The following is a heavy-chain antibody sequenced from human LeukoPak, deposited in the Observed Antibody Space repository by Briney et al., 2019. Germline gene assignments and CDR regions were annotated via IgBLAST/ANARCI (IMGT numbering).Heavy chain of an antibody. V-gene: IGHV6-1*01. CDR2: TYYRSKWYN. CDR1: GDSVSSNSAA. CDR3: ARHHYDILTGYYTGRRGAALYFDY. J-gene: IGHJ4*02. Sequence: SQTLSLTCAISGDSVSSNSAAWNWIRQSPSRGLEWLGRTYYRSKWYNDYAVSVKSRITINPDTSKNQFSLKLSSVTAADTAVYYCARHHYDILTGYYTGRRGAALYFDYWGQGTLVTVSS. D-gene: IGHD3-9*01.